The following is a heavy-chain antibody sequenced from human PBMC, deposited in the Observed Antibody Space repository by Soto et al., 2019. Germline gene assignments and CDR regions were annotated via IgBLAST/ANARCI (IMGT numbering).Heavy chain of an antibody. J-gene: IGHJ1*01. D-gene: IGHD2-8*02. Sequence: EVQLLESGGGLVQPGGSLRLSCAASGFTFNSYAMNWVRQAPGKGREWVSAISGSGGSTYYADSVKGRFTISRDNSKNTLDLQMNSLRAEDTAVYYCARGTGQSESGRHWGQGTLVTVSS. CDR2: ISGSGGST. CDR3: ARGTGQSESGRH. V-gene: IGHV3-23*01. CDR1: GFTFNSYA.